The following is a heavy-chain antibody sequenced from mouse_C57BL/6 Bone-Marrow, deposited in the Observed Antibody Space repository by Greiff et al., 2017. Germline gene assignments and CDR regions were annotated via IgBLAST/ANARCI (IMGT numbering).Heavy chain of an antibody. CDR1: GFTFSSYA. J-gene: IGHJ4*01. CDR2: ISDGGSYT. V-gene: IGHV5-4*01. D-gene: IGHD3-3*01. Sequence: EVQLVESGGGLVKPGGSLKLSCAASGFTFSSYAMSWVRQTPEKRLAWVATISDGGSYTYYPDNVKGRFTISRDNAKNNLYLQMSHLKSEDTAMYYCARDRGGDYWGQGTSVTVSS. CDR3: ARDRGGDY.